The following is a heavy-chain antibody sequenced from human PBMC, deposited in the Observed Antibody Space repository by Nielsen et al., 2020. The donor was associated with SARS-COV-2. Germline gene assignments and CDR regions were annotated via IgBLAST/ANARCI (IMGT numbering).Heavy chain of an antibody. CDR3: ARDYSSGYYYFDY. Sequence: LSLTCAASGFTFSSYAMSWVRQAPGKGLEWVSAISGSGGSTYYADSVKGRFTISRDNSKNTLYLQMNSLRAEDTAVYYCARDYSSGYYYFDYWGQGTLVTVSS. D-gene: IGHD3-22*01. CDR1: GFTFSSYA. J-gene: IGHJ4*02. CDR2: ISGSGGST. V-gene: IGHV3-23*01.